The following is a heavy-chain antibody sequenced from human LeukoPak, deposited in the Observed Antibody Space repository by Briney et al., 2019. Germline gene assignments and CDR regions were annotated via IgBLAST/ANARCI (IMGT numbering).Heavy chain of an antibody. J-gene: IGHJ4*02. Sequence: ASVKVSCKSSGYTFTGYYMHWVRQAPGQGFEWMGRIDSNSGGTNYAQNFQGRVSMTRDTSISTVYMELISLRSDDTAVYYCAREMNYDDYRTSDYWGQGTLVTVSS. CDR3: AREMNYDDYRTSDY. CDR1: GYTFTGYY. CDR2: IDSNSGGT. V-gene: IGHV1-2*02. D-gene: IGHD4-17*01.